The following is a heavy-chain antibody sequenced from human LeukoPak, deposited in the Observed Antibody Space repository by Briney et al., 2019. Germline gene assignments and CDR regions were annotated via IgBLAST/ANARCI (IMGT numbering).Heavy chain of an antibody. V-gene: IGHV3-21*01. D-gene: IGHD5-24*01. CDR3: AARDGYNSYFDY. Sequence: GGSLRLSCAASGFTFSSYSMNWVRQAPGKGLEWVSSISSSSSYIYYADSVKGRFTISRDNAKNSLYLQMNSLRAEDTAVYYCAARDGYNSYFDYWGQGTLVTVSS. J-gene: IGHJ4*02. CDR1: GFTFSSYS. CDR2: ISSSSSYI.